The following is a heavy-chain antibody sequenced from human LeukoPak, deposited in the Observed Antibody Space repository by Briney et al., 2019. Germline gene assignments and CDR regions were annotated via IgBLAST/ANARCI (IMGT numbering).Heavy chain of an antibody. V-gene: IGHV1-69*13. D-gene: IGHD3-10*01. CDR1: GGTFSRYA. CDR2: IIPVLGTT. CDR3: ARGYHRYYSGSGRWYNWFDP. J-gene: IGHJ5*02. Sequence: ASVKVSCKASGGTFSRYAISWVRQAPGQGLEWMGGIIPVLGTTNYAQTFQNKVTITADESTSTTYMELSSLRSEDTAVYYCARGYHRYYSGSGRWYNWFDPWGQGTLVTVSS.